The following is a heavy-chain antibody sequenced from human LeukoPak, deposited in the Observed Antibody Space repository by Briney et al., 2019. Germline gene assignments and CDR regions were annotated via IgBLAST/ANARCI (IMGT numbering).Heavy chain of an antibody. J-gene: IGHJ4*02. CDR2: ISGSGGTT. V-gene: IGHV3-23*01. D-gene: IGHD5-12*01. CDR3: AREGIDGSGYDLDY. CDR1: GFTFSSYA. Sequence: GGSLRLSCAASGFTFSSYAMSWVRRAPGKGLEWVSGISGSGGTTYYTDSVKGRFTISRDNSKNTLYLQVNSLRAEDTAVYYCAREGIDGSGYDLDYWGQGTLVTVSS.